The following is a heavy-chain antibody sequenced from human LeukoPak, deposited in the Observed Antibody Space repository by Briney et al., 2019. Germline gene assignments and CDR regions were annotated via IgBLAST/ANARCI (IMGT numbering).Heavy chain of an antibody. D-gene: IGHD4-17*01. J-gene: IGHJ6*02. CDR1: GFTFSSYG. Sequence: GGSLRLSCAASGFTFSSYGMHWVRQAPGKGLEGGAVISYDGSNKYYADSVKGRFTISRDNSKNTLYLQMNSLRAEDTAVYYCASSYGDYDAYYYYGMDVWGQGTTVTVSS. CDR2: ISYDGSNK. V-gene: IGHV3-30*03. CDR3: ASSYGDYDAYYYYGMDV.